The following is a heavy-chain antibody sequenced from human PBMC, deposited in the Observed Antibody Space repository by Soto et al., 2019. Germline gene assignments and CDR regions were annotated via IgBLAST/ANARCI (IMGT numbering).Heavy chain of an antibody. CDR1: GFTFTSSA. D-gene: IGHD3-3*01. Sequence: SVKVSCKASGFTFTSSAVQWVRQARGQRLEWIGWIVVGSGNTNYAQKFQERVTITRDMSTSTAYMELSSLRSEDTAVYHCAADGGSIFGVVDDAFDIWGQGTMVTVSS. CDR3: AADGGSIFGVVDDAFDI. V-gene: IGHV1-58*01. CDR2: IVVGSGNT. J-gene: IGHJ3*02.